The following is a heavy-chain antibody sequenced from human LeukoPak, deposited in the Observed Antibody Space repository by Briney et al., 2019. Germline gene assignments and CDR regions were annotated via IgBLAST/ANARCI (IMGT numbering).Heavy chain of an antibody. CDR2: ISGSGGST. V-gene: IGHV3-23*01. CDR3: ASSLIAVAGSFYYYGMDV. J-gene: IGHJ6*02. D-gene: IGHD6-19*01. CDR1: GFTFSSYS. Sequence: GGSLRLSCAASGFTFSSYSMNWVRQAPGKGLEWVSAISGSGGSTYYADSVKGRFTISRDNSKNTLYLQMNSLRAEDTAVYYCASSLIAVAGSFYYYGMDVWGQGTTVTVSS.